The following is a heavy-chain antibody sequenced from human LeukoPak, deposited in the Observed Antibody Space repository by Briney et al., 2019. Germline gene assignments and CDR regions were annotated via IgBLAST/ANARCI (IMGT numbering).Heavy chain of an antibody. V-gene: IGHV3-21*01. CDR1: GFTFSSYS. J-gene: IGHJ6*03. D-gene: IGHD2-2*01. CDR3: AREHRYQLLGLYYYYMDV. CDR2: ISSSSSYI. Sequence: GGSLRLSCAASGFTFSSYSMNWVRQAPGKGLEWVSSISSSSSYIYYADSVKGRFTISRDNAKNSLYLQMNSLRAEDTAVYYCAREHRYQLLGLYYYYMDVWGKGTTVTVSS.